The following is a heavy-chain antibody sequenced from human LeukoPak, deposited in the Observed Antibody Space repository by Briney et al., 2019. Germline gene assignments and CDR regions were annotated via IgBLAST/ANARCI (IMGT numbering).Heavy chain of an antibody. D-gene: IGHD2-15*01. CDR2: ISSSSSTI. CDR1: GFTFSSYS. J-gene: IGHJ4*02. Sequence: PGGSLRLSCAASGFTFSSYSMNWVRQAPGKGLEWVSYISSSSSTIYYVDSVKGRFTISRDNAKNSLYLQMNSLRAEDTAVYYCARGYCSGGSCGTVGYWGQGTLVTVSS. V-gene: IGHV3-48*01. CDR3: ARGYCSGGSCGTVGY.